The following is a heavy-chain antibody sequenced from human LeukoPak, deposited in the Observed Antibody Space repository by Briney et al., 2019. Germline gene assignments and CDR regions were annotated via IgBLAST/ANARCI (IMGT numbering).Heavy chain of an antibody. CDR2: ISSNGGST. V-gene: IGHV3-64D*06. D-gene: IGHD6-13*01. Sequence: GGSLRLSCSASRFTFSSYAMHWVRQAPGKGLEYASTISSNGGSTYYADSVKGRFTISRDNSKNTLYLQMSSLRAEDTAVYYCVKDHLGSSRGYFQHWGQGTLVTVSS. CDR3: VKDHLGSSRGYFQH. CDR1: RFTFSSYA. J-gene: IGHJ1*01.